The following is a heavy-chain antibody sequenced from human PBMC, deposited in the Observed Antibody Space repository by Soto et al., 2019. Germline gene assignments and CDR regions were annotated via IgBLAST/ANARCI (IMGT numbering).Heavy chain of an antibody. CDR2: ISAYNGNT. CDR1: GYTFTSYA. Sequence: QVQLVQSGAEVKKPGASVKVSCKASGYTFTSYAISWVRQAPGQGLEWMGWISAYNGNTNYAQKPQXXXTXPTDTSTSTAYMELRSLRSDDTAVYYCARDAPPADYWGQGTLVTVSS. J-gene: IGHJ4*02. CDR3: ARDAPPADY. V-gene: IGHV1-18*01.